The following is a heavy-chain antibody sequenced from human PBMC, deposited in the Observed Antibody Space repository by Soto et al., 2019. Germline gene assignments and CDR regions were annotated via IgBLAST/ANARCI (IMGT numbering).Heavy chain of an antibody. J-gene: IGHJ4*02. CDR3: VRDKSPYSSGWHNRHFDY. CDR2: ISYDGSNK. D-gene: IGHD6-19*01. CDR1: GFTFSSYA. V-gene: IGHV3-30-3*01. Sequence: QVQLVESGGGVVQPGRSLRLSCAASGFTFSSYAMHWVRQAPGKGLGWVAVISYDGSNKYYADSVKGRFTISRDNSETLYLQMNSLRAEDTAVYYCVRDKSPYSSGWHNRHFDYRGQGTLVTVSS.